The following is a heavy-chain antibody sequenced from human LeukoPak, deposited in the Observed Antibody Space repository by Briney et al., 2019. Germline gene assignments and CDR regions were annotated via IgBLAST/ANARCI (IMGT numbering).Heavy chain of an antibody. V-gene: IGHV3-7*03. CDR1: GFTFSSYG. J-gene: IGHJ4*02. Sequence: GRSLRLSCAASGFTFSSYGMHWVRQAPGKGLEWVANIKQDGSERYYVDSVKGRFTISSDNAKNSLYLQMNSLRVEDTAVYYCTKKTGEYWGQGTLVTVSA. CDR2: IKQDGSER. CDR3: TKKTGEY.